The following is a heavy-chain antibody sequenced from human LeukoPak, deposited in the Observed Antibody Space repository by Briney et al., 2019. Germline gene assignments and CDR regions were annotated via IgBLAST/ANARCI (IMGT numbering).Heavy chain of an antibody. CDR1: GGSISSFY. J-gene: IGHJ6*03. V-gene: IGHV4-59*12. CDR2: IYYSGST. D-gene: IGHD4-11*01. Sequence: SETLSLTCTVSGGSISSFYWSWIRQPPGKGLEWIGYIYYSGSTFYNPYLKSRVTISVDTSKTQFSRKRSSVTAAAPAVYYCARKHEYSDYGNSNYYMDVWGKGTTVTVSS. CDR3: ARKHEYSDYGNSNYYMDV.